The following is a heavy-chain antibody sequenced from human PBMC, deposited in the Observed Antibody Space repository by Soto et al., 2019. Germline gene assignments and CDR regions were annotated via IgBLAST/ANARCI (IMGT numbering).Heavy chain of an antibody. CDR1: GGSISSSSYY. CDR3: AHQGGFTIAVAAHNWFDP. V-gene: IGHV4-39*01. Sequence: PSETLSLTCTVSGGSISSSSYYWGWIRQPPGKGLEWIGSIYYSGSTYYNPSLKSRVTISVDTSKNQFSLKLSSVTAADTAVYYSAHQGGFTIAVAAHNWFDPWGQGTLVTVSS. CDR2: IYYSGST. D-gene: IGHD6-19*01. J-gene: IGHJ5*02.